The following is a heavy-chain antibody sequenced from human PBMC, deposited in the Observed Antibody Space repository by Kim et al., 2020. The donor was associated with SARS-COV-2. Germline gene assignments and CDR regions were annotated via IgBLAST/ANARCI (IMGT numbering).Heavy chain of an antibody. V-gene: IGHV3-9*01. Sequence: GGSLRLSCAASGFTFDDYAMHWVRQAPGKGLEWVSGISWNSGSIGYADSVKGRFTISRDNAKNSLYLQMNSLRAEDTALYYCAKGFDAARPWGGGVDYWGQGTLVTVSS. D-gene: IGHD6-6*01. CDR2: ISWNSGSI. CDR3: AKGFDAARPWGGGVDY. J-gene: IGHJ4*02. CDR1: GFTFDDYA.